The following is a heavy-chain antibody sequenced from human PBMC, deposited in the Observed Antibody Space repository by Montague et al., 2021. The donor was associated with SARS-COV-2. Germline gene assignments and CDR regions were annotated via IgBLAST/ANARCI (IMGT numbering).Heavy chain of an antibody. CDR3: ARAFIAAAGTTSFDY. CDR2: IYYSGNT. D-gene: IGHD6-13*01. J-gene: IGHJ4*02. V-gene: IGHV4-39*01. CDR1: GGSISSSSYF. Sequence: SETLSLTCTVYGGSISSSSYFWGWIRQPPGKGLEWIGSIYYSGNTYYNPSLKSRVTISVDTSKNQSSLKLSSVTAADTDVFYCARAFIAAAGTTSFDYWGQGTLVTVSS.